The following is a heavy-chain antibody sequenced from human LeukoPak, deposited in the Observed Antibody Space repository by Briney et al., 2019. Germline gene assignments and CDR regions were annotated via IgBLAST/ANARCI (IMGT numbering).Heavy chain of an antibody. CDR3: AKDAPRTSGWYYFDY. Sequence: PGGSLRLSCAASGFTFSSYDMNWVRQAPGKGLEWVSGISDSGDRTYYADSVKGRFTIPRDNSKNTLYLQMNSLRAEDTAVYYCAKDAPRTSGWYYFDYWGQGTLVTVSS. V-gene: IGHV3-23*01. D-gene: IGHD6-19*01. J-gene: IGHJ4*02. CDR1: GFTFSSYD. CDR2: ISDSGDRT.